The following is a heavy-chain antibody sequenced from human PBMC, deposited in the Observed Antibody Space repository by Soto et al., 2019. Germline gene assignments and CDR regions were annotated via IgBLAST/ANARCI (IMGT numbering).Heavy chain of an antibody. Sequence: GGSLRLSCVASGFTFSNYNMNWVRQAPGKGLEWVSGFRTGADDGTTYYADSVKGRFTISRDISKNTLFLQMNSLRAEDTAIYYCAKKVNSGPGSQYFDYWGQGTLVTVSS. J-gene: IGHJ4*02. CDR2: FRTGADDGTT. CDR1: GFTFSNYN. V-gene: IGHV3-23*01. CDR3: AKKVNSGPGSQYFDY. D-gene: IGHD3-10*01.